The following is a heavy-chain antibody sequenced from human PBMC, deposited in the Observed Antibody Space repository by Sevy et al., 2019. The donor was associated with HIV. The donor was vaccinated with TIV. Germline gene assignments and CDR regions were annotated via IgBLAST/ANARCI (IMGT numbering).Heavy chain of an antibody. CDR1: GGSITSYY. J-gene: IGHJ4*02. D-gene: IGHD3-10*01. Sequence: SETLSLTCTVPGGSITSYYWSWIRQPPGKGLEWIGSIYYSGSTNYNPSLKSRVTISVDTSKNQFSLKLSSVTAADTAVYYCAISPSYGSGSYSYHPVDYWGQGTLVTVS. V-gene: IGHV4-59*01. CDR3: AISPSYGSGSYSYHPVDY. CDR2: IYYSGST.